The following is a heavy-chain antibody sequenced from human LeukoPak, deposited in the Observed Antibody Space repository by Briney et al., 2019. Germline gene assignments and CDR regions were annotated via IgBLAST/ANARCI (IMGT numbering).Heavy chain of an antibody. CDR2: ISSSGDRT. Sequence: GGSLRLSCAASGFTFSNYAMSWVRQAPGRGPEWVSAISSSGDRTYYADSVKGRFTISRDNSKNTLYLQMNSLRAEDTAIYYCAKGWVSLGYFDYWGQGTLVTVSS. J-gene: IGHJ4*02. CDR3: AKGWVSLGYFDY. CDR1: GFTFSNYA. D-gene: IGHD1-26*01. V-gene: IGHV3-23*01.